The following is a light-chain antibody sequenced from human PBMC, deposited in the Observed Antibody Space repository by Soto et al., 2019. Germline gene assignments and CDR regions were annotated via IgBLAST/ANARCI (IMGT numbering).Light chain of an antibody. CDR1: QSISSY. J-gene: IGKJ1*01. Sequence: DIQMTQSPSSLPASVGGRVTITCRASQSISSYLDWYQQKPGKAPKLLIYAASSLQSGVPSRFSGSGSGTDFTLTISSLQPEDFATYYCQQSYSTPVTFGQGTKVDIK. CDR2: AAS. V-gene: IGKV1-39*01. CDR3: QQSYSTPVT.